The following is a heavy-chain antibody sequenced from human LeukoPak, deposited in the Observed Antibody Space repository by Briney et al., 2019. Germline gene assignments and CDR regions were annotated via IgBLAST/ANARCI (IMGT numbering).Heavy chain of an antibody. J-gene: IGHJ6*03. V-gene: IGHV3-74*01. CDR1: GFTFSSYW. CDR3: ARGIAARLTYYYYYMDV. D-gene: IGHD6-6*01. Sequence: PGGSLRLSCAASGFTFSSYWMHWVRQAPGKGLEWVSRINSDGSSTSYADSVKGRFTISRDNAKNTLYLQINSLRAEDTAVYYCARGIAARLTYYYYYMDVWGKGTTVTVSS. CDR2: INSDGSST.